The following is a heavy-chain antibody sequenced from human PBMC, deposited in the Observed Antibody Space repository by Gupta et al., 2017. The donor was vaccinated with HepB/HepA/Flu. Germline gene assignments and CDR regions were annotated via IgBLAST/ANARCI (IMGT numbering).Heavy chain of an antibody. CDR1: GVSVRHFD. D-gene: IGHD3-3*01. J-gene: IGHJ4*02. CDR2: LSYDETNE. V-gene: IGHV3-30*19. CDR3: ARDNNWSLDY. Sequence: QVQLAESGGNVVKPGGSLRLSCEVSGVSVRHFDMQWVRHAPGKGLEWVAILSYDETNEWYGDSVRGRFTISRDISKNTLYLHLNSLRTDDTAVYYCARDNNWSLDYWGQGTLVTVSS.